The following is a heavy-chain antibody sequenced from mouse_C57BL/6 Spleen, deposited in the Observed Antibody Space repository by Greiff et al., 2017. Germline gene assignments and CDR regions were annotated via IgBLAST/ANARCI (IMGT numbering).Heavy chain of an antibody. Sequence: VKVVESGAELARPGASVKLSCKASGYTFTSYGISWVKQRTGQGLEWIGEIYPRSGNTYYNEKFKGKATLTADKSSSTAYMELRSLTSEDSAVYFCARGSSLYYYAMDYWGQGTSVTVSS. V-gene: IGHV1-81*01. CDR3: ARGSSLYYYAMDY. D-gene: IGHD1-1*01. CDR1: GYTFTSYG. CDR2: IYPRSGNT. J-gene: IGHJ4*01.